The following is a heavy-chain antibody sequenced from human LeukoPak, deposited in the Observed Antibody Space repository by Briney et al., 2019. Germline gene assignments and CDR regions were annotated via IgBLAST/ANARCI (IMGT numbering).Heavy chain of an antibody. CDR3: ARAPSEIGGYYPEYFRH. D-gene: IGHD3-22*01. CDR1: GFTFSSYW. CDR2: IKSDGST. V-gene: IGHV3-74*01. Sequence: GGSLRLSCAAAGFTFSSYWMHWVRQAPGKGLVWVSRIKSDGSTNYADSVKGRFTISRDNAKNTVSLQMNSLRAEDTGVYYCARAPSEIGGYYPEYFRHWGQGTLVTVSS. J-gene: IGHJ1*01.